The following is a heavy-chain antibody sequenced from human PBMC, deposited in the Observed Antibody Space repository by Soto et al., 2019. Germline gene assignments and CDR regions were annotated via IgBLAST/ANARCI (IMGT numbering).Heavy chain of an antibody. Sequence: SETLSLTCPVYGESFSGYYWRWIRQPPGKGLEWIGKINHRGSTNHNPSLKSRVTKSVDTSKNQFSLNLSSVAAADTAIYYCARHGHVRERPFYYYGMDVWGQGTTVTVSS. CDR2: INHRGST. D-gene: IGHD1-1*01. J-gene: IGHJ6*02. CDR1: GESFSGYY. V-gene: IGHV4-34*01. CDR3: ARHGHVRERPFYYYGMDV.